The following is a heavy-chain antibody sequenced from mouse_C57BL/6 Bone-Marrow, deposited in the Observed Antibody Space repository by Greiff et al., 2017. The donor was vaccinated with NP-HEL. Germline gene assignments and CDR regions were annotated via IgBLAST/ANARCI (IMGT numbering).Heavy chain of an antibody. Sequence: EVKVEESGGGLVQPGGSMKLSCAASGFTFSDAWMDWVRQSPEKGLEWVAEIRNKANNHATYYAESVKGRFTISRDVSKSSVYLKMNSLRAEDTGIYYCTRWDRTWFAYWGQGTLVTVSA. CDR2: IRNKANNHAT. V-gene: IGHV6-6*01. CDR1: GFTFSDAW. CDR3: TRWDRTWFAY. D-gene: IGHD3-3*01. J-gene: IGHJ3*01.